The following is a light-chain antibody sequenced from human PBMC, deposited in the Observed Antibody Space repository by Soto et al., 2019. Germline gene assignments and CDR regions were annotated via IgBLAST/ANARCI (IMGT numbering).Light chain of an antibody. CDR2: VAS. CDR3: QQSYSSPYT. Sequence: IQMTQSPSSLSASVGDRVTITCRASQSIRNYVNWYQQKPGKAPKFLIYVASTLQIGVPSRFSGSGSGTDFPITISSLQPEDFATYYCQQSYSSPYTFGPGTKLEIK. J-gene: IGKJ2*01. CDR1: QSIRNY. V-gene: IGKV1-39*01.